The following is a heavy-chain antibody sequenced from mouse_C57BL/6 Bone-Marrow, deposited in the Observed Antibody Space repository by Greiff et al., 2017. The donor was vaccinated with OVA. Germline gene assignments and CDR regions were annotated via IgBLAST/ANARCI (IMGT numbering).Heavy chain of an antibody. CDR2: INPSSGYT. CDR1: GYTFTSYT. CDR3: SRPYGYFDV. Sequence: QVQLKQSGAELARPGASVKMSCKASGYTFTSYTMHWVKQRPGQGLEWIGYINPSSGYTKYNQKFKDKATLTADKSSSTAYMQLSSLTSEDSAVYYGSRPYGYFDVWGTGTTVTVSS. V-gene: IGHV1-4*01. D-gene: IGHD2-10*02. J-gene: IGHJ1*03.